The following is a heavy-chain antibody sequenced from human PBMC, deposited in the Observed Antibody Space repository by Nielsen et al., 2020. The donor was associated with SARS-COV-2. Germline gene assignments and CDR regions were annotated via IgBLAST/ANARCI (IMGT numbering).Heavy chain of an antibody. CDR1: GGSFSGYY. J-gene: IGHJ4*02. Sequence: GSLRLSCAVYGGSFSGYYWSWIRQPPGKGLECIGEINHSGSTNYNPSLKSRVTISVDTSKNQFSLKLSSVTAADTAVYYCASLATYYYDSSGAFDYWGQGTLVTVSS. V-gene: IGHV4-34*01. D-gene: IGHD3-22*01. CDR2: INHSGST. CDR3: ASLATYYYDSSGAFDY.